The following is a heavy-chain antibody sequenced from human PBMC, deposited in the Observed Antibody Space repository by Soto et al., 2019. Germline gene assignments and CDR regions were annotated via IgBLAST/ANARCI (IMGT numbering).Heavy chain of an antibody. D-gene: IGHD2-15*01. CDR1: GGTFSSYA. J-gene: IGHJ6*02. CDR2: IIPIFGTA. CDR3: ARRDERRVDYYYGMAV. V-gene: IGHV1-69*01. Sequence: QVQLVQSGAEVKKPGSSVKVSCKASGGTFSSYAISWVRQAPGQGLEWMGGIIPIFGTANYAQKFQGRVTITADESTSTAYMELSSLRSEDTAVYYCARRDERRVDYYYGMAVWGQGTTVTVSS.